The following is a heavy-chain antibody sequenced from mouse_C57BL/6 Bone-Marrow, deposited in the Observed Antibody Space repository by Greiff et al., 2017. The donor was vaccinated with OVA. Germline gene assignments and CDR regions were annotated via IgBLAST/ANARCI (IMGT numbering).Heavy chain of an antibody. D-gene: IGHD1-1*01. Sequence: DVMLVESGGGLVKPGGSLKLSCAASGFTFSSYAMSWVRQTPEKRLEWVATISDGGSYTYYPDNVKGRFTISRDNAKNNLYLQMSHLKSEDTAMYYCARGLITPMDYWGQGTSVTVSS. CDR2: ISDGGSYT. V-gene: IGHV5-4*03. CDR1: GFTFSSYA. CDR3: ARGLITPMDY. J-gene: IGHJ4*01.